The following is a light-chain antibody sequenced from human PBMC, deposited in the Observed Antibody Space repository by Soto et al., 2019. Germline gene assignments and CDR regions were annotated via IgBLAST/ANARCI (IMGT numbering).Light chain of an antibody. CDR2: DAS. CDR1: QTINNY. CDR3: KQRGNWPH. Sequence: EIVLTQSPATLSLSPGERATLSCRASQTINNYLAWYQHKPGQAPRLLLYDASTRATGIPARFSGSGSGTDFTRTISSLEHEDFASYFCKQRGNWPHFGQGKRLEIK. J-gene: IGKJ5*01. V-gene: IGKV3-11*01.